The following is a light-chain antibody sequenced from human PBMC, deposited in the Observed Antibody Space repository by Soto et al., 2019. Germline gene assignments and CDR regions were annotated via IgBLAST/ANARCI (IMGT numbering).Light chain of an antibody. J-gene: IGKJ5*01. V-gene: IGKV3-11*01. CDR3: QHRSIWPVS. CDR1: QSVNNF. CDR2: DAS. Sequence: EVVLTQSPATLSLSPGDRATLSCRASQSVNNFLAWYQQKPGQTPRLLIYDASKRATGIPGRFSGSGSGTDFTLTISSLEPEDFAVYYCQHRSIWPVSFGQGTRREIK.